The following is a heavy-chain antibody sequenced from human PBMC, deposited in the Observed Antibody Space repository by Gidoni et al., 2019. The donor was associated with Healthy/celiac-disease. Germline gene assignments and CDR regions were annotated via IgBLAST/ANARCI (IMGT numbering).Heavy chain of an antibody. D-gene: IGHD3-22*01. Sequence: EVQLVESGGGWIQPGGSLRLSGAASGFTVSSNYMSWVRQAPGKGLAWVSVIYSGGSTSSAVSVKGRFPISIDHSKNTLYLQMNSLSAEDTAVYYCARDDSSGYYFDYWGQGTLVTVSS. V-gene: IGHV3-53*01. CDR2: IYSGGST. CDR3: ARDDSSGYYFDY. J-gene: IGHJ4*02. CDR1: GFTVSSNY.